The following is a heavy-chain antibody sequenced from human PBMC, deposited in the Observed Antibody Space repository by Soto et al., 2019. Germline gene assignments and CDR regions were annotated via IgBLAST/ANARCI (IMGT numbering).Heavy chain of an antibody. CDR1: GGSISSGDYS. CDR3: ARVRREYDNSGPVDY. Sequence: PSETLSLTCAASGGSISSGDYSWNWIRQPPGKGLEWIGYIYYGGSTYYNPSLQSRVTMSVDRSRNQFSLKLNSVTAADTAVYYSARVRREYDNSGPVDYWGQGTLVTVSS. D-gene: IGHD3-22*01. CDR2: IYYGGST. J-gene: IGHJ4*02. V-gene: IGHV4-30-2*01.